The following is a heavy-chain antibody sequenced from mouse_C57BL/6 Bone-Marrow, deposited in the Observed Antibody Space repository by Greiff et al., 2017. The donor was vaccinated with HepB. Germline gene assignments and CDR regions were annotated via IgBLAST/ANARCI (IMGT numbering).Heavy chain of an antibody. CDR2: IWGGGST. CDR1: GFSLTSYG. CDR3: GKHGINYGSSYEYFDV. J-gene: IGHJ1*03. V-gene: IGHV2-9*01. Sequence: VKVVESGPGLVAPSQSLSITCTVSGFSLTSYGVDWVRQPPGKGLEWLGVIWGGGSTNYNSALMSRLSISKDNSKSQVFLKMNSLQTDDTAMYYCGKHGINYGSSYEYFDVWGTGTTVTVSS. D-gene: IGHD1-1*01.